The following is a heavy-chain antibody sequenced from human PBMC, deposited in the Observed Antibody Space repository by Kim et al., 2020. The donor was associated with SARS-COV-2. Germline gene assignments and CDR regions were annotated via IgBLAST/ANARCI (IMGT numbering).Heavy chain of an antibody. D-gene: IGHD3-3*01. Sequence: GGSLRLSCAASGFTFSSYWMHWVRQAPGKGLVWVSRINSGRSSTSYADSVKGRFTISRDNAKNTLYLQMNSLRAEDTAVYYCAREATAYYDFWSGYYYYYYGMDVWGQGTTVTVSS. CDR3: AREATAYYDFWSGYYYYYYGMDV. CDR1: GFTFSSYW. J-gene: IGHJ6*02. CDR2: INSGRSST. V-gene: IGHV3-74*01.